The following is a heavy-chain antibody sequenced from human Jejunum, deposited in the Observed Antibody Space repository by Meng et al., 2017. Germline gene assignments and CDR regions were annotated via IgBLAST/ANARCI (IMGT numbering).Heavy chain of an antibody. J-gene: IGHJ4*02. CDR1: GYSISSGYY. Sequence: GSLRLSCAVSGYSISSGYYWGWIRQTPGKGLEWIGNIFHTGSTYYNPSLKSRVTISVDTSNNQFSLKLSSVTAADTAVYYCTRRIGGSAYRDYWGQGTLVTVSS. CDR2: IFHTGST. D-gene: IGHD2-21*01. V-gene: IGHV4-38-2*01. CDR3: TRRIGGSAYRDY.